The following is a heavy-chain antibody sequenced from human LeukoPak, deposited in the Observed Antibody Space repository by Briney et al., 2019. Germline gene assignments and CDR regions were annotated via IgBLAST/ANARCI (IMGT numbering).Heavy chain of an antibody. V-gene: IGHV5-51*01. D-gene: IGHD4-17*01. CDR2: IYPGDSDT. J-gene: IGHJ6*04. CDR1: GYSFTSYW. Sequence: GESLKISCKGSGYSFTSYWIGWVRQMPGKGLEWMGIIYPGDSDTRYSPSFQGQVTISADKSISTAYLQWSSLEASDTAMYYCARHPDYGDYGMDVWGKGTTVTVSS. CDR3: ARHPDYGDYGMDV.